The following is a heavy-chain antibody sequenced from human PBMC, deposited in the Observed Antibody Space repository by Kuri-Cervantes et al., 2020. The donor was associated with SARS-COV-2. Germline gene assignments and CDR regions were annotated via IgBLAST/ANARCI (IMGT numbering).Heavy chain of an antibody. J-gene: IGHJ6*03. CDR3: ARGPYYDFWSGFDYYYYMDV. CDR1: GYTFTSYG. Sequence: ASVKVSCKASGYTFTSYGISWVRQAPGQGLEWMGWISAYNGNTNYAQKLQGRVTMTRDTSTSTVHMELSSLRSEDTAVYYCARGPYYDFWSGFDYYYYMDVWGKGTTVTVSS. D-gene: IGHD3-3*01. V-gene: IGHV1-18*01. CDR2: ISAYNGNT.